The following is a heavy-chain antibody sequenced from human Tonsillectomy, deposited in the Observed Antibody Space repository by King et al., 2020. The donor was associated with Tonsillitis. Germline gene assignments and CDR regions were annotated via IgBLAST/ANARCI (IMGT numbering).Heavy chain of an antibody. V-gene: IGHV4-59*08. Sequence: VQLQESGPGLVKPSETLSLTCTVSGGSISGYYWIWIRQPPGKGLEFIGYIHYSGSTNYNPSLKSRVTISVDTSKNQFSLKLSSVTAADTALYYCARLGGELSLYYLGPGTLVTVSS. CDR3: ARLGGELSLYY. D-gene: IGHD3-16*02. CDR1: GGSISGYY. CDR2: IHYSGST. J-gene: IGHJ4*02.